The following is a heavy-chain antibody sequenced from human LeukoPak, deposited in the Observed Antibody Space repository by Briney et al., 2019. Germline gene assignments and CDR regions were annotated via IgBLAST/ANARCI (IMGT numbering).Heavy chain of an antibody. CDR1: GYSISSSNW. V-gene: IGHV4-28*03. D-gene: IGHD3-10*01. J-gene: IGHJ5*02. CDR2: IYYSGST. CDR3: ARDSYYFGSGSDNTPYNWFDP. Sequence: PSETLSLTCAVSGYSISSSNWWGWIRQPPGKGLEWIGYIYYSGSTYYNPSLKSRVTISVDKSKNQFSLKLSSVTAADTAMYYCARDSYYFGSGSDNTPYNWFDPWGQGTLVTVSS.